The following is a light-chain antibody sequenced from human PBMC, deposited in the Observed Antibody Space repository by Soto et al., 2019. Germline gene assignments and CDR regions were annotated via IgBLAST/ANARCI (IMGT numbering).Light chain of an antibody. CDR3: MLWHSSAPV. CDR2: YKSDSDK. V-gene: IGLV5-45*02. CDR1: SGINVGTYR. Sequence: QPVLTQPSSLSASPGASASLTCTLRSGINVGTYRIYWYQQKPGSPPQYLLRYKSDSDKQQGSGVPSRFSGSKDASANAGILLLSGLQSEDEADYYCMLWHSSAPVFGGGTKLTVL. J-gene: IGLJ2*01.